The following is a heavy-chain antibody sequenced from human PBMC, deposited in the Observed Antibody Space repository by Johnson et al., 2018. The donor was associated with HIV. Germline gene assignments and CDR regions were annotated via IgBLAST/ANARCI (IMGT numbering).Heavy chain of an antibody. CDR1: GFTFSSYW. CDR3: AKDEFKWELLHI. J-gene: IGHJ3*02. V-gene: IGHV3-7*01. D-gene: IGHD1-26*01. CDR2: IKQDGSEK. Sequence: VTLVESGGGLVQPGGSLRLSCVGSGFTFSSYWMSWVRQAPGKGLEWVANIKQDGSEKYYSDSVKGRVTISRDNSKNTLYLQMNSLRAEDTAVYYCAKDEFKWELLHIWGQGTMVTVSS.